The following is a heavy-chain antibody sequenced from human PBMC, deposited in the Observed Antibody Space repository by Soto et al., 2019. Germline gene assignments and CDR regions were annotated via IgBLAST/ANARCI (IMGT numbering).Heavy chain of an antibody. V-gene: IGHV4-59*01. J-gene: IGHJ4*02. D-gene: IGHD4-17*01. CDR1: GGSISSYY. Sequence: SETLSLTCTVSGGSISSYYWSWIRQPPGKGLEWIGYIYYSGSTNYNPSLKSRVTISVDTSKNQFSLKLSSVTAADTAVYYCARVRTNYGDFDFDYWGQGTLVTVS. CDR2: IYYSGST. CDR3: ARVRTNYGDFDFDY.